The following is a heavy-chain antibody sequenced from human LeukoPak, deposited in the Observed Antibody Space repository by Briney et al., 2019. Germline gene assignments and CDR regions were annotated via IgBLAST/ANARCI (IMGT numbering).Heavy chain of an antibody. J-gene: IGHJ4*02. Sequence: SETLSLTCTVSGGSISSFYWSWIRQPPGKGLEWIGYLYYSGSTNYNPSLKSRVTISVDTSKNQFSLKLDSVTAADTAVYYCARVPYGGNLNYYFDYWGQGTLVTVSS. V-gene: IGHV4-59*01. CDR1: GGSISSFY. CDR2: LYYSGST. D-gene: IGHD4-23*01. CDR3: ARVPYGGNLNYYFDY.